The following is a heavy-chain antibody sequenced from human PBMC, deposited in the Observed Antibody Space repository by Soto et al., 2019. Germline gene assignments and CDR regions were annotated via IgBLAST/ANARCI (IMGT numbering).Heavy chain of an antibody. CDR2: VNPANGNT. V-gene: IGHV1-3*01. CDR1: GYTFTTYA. D-gene: IGHD6-13*01. J-gene: IGHJ4*02. Sequence: GSVKVSCKASGYTFTTYAMQWVRQAPGQRLEWMGWVNPANGNTRYSQNFQGRVTITRDTSATTAYMELSSLRSEETAVYYCARGVSISAPECGPYYWGQGTLVTVSS. CDR3: ARGVSISAPECGPYY.